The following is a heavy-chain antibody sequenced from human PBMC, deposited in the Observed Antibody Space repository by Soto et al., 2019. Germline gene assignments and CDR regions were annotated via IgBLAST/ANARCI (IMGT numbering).Heavy chain of an antibody. CDR1: GFTFSSYT. V-gene: IGHV3-23*01. D-gene: IGHD6-13*01. Sequence: GGSLRLSCTASGFTFSSYTMNWVRQAPGEGLECVSSISGSGGNTYYADSVKGRFTISRDNSKNTLFLQMNSLRVDDTAVYYCAKRGVYKPDYWGQGTLVTVSS. CDR3: AKRGVYKPDY. J-gene: IGHJ4*02. CDR2: ISGSGGNT.